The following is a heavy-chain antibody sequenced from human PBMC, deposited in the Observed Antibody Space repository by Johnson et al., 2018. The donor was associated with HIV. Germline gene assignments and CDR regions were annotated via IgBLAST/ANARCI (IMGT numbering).Heavy chain of an antibody. Sequence: QVQLVESGGGVVQPGRSLRLSCAASGFTFSSYAMHWVRQAPGKGLEWVAVISYDGSNKYSADSVKGRFTISRDNSKNTLYLQMNSLRAEDTAVYYCAKEGGRITMIVVEPDAFDIWGQGTMVTVSS. CDR1: GFTFSSYA. V-gene: IGHV3-30-3*01. D-gene: IGHD3-22*01. CDR3: AKEGGRITMIVVEPDAFDI. J-gene: IGHJ3*02. CDR2: ISYDGSNK.